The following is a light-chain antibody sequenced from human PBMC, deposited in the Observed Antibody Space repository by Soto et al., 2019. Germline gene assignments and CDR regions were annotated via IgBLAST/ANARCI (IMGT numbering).Light chain of an antibody. CDR3: QQYNNWPPWK. Sequence: ILMTQSPATLSVSPGDRATLSCRASQSVSNNLAWYQQKPGQAPRLLIYDASTRATGIPARFSGSGSGTEFTLTISGLQSEDFAVYYCQQYNNWPPWKFGQGTKVEIK. CDR2: DAS. J-gene: IGKJ1*01. V-gene: IGKV3-15*01. CDR1: QSVSNN.